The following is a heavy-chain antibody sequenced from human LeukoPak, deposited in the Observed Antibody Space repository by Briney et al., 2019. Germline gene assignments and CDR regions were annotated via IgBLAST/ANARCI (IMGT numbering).Heavy chain of an antibody. J-gene: IGHJ4*02. CDR2: ISASGANR. V-gene: IGHV3-23*01. CDR3: AKTGGIAAAH. D-gene: IGHD6-13*01. Sequence: GGSLRLSCAASGFTFNRYGMSWVRQAPGKGLEWVSGISASGANRYYADSVKGRFTISRDNSRDTLSVQMNSLRAEDTALYYCAKTGGIAAAHWGQGTLVTVSS. CDR1: GFTFNRYG.